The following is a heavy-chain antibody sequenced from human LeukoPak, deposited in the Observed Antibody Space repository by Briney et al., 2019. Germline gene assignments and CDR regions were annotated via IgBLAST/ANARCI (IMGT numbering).Heavy chain of an antibody. J-gene: IGHJ5*02. CDR3: ARGATDTTRWFDP. V-gene: IGHV3-21*01. D-gene: IGHD1-7*01. CDR1: GFIFSSYS. Sequence: GGSLRLSCAASGFIFSSYSMNWVRQAPGKGLEWVSSISSSSTYIYYADSVKGRFTISRDNSKNTLYLQMNGLRAEDTAAYYCARGATDTTRWFDPWGQGTLVTVSS. CDR2: ISSSSTYI.